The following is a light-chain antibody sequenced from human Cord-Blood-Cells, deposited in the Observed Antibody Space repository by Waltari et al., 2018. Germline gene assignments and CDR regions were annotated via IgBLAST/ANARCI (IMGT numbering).Light chain of an antibody. CDR2: AAS. CDR1: QSISSY. Sequence: DIQMTQSPSSLSASVGDRVTITCRASQSISSYFNWYQQKPGKAPKLLIYAASSLQSGVPSRFSGSGSGTDFTLTISSLQPEDCATYYCQQSYSTPPTFGQGTKVEIK. V-gene: IGKV1-39*01. J-gene: IGKJ1*01. CDR3: QQSYSTPPT.